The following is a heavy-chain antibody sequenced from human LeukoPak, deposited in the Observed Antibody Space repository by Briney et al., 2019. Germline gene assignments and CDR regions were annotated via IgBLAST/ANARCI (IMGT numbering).Heavy chain of an antibody. D-gene: IGHD3-22*01. J-gene: IGHJ4*02. CDR3: AREDSTGYSSLDY. Sequence: ASVKVSCKASGYTFTGYYMHWVRQAPGKGLEWMGWINPKSGGTNYAQKFQARVTMTRGSSISTAYMELSRLRSDDTAVYYCAREDSTGYSSLDYWGQGTLVTVSS. V-gene: IGHV1-2*02. CDR1: GYTFTGYY. CDR2: INPKSGGT.